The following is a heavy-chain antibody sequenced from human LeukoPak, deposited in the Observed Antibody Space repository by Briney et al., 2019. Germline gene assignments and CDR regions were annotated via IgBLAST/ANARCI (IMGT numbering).Heavy chain of an antibody. CDR3: ARGSIAAADSFDY. J-gene: IGHJ4*02. D-gene: IGHD6-13*01. CDR1: GGSFSGYY. Sequence: SETLSLTCAVSGGSFSGYYWSWIRQPPGKGLEWIGEINHSGSTNYNPPLKSRVTISVDTSKNQFSLKLSSVTAADTAVYYCARGSIAAADSFDYWGQGTLVTVSS. CDR2: INHSGST. V-gene: IGHV4-34*01.